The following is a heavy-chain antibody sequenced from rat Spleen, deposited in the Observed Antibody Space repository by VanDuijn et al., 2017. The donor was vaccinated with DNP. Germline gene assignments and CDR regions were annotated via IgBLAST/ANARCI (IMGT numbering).Heavy chain of an antibody. J-gene: IGHJ4*01. CDR2: IWGHGST. CDR3: TRESWGYVMDA. V-gene: IGHV2S75*01. Sequence: QVQLKESGPVLVQASETLSLTCTVSGFSLTNYGVVWVRQSPGKGLEWMGIIWGHGSTDYRSNLKYRLSINRDTSKSQVFLKRNRLRTDDAASYYCTRESWGYVMDAWGIGASVTVSS. D-gene: IGHD1-7*01. CDR1: GFSLTNYG.